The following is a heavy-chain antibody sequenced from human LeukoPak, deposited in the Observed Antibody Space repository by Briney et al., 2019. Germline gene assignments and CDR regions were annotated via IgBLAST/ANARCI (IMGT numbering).Heavy chain of an antibody. J-gene: IGHJ6*02. CDR3: AREGPRYYDSSGYRSYGMDV. CDR2: INPNSGGT. CDR1: GYTFTGYY. D-gene: IGHD3-22*01. Sequence: ASVKVSCKASGYTFTGYYMHWVRPAPGQGLAWMGWINPNSGGTNYAQKFQGRVTMTRDTSISTAYTELSRLRSDDTAVYYCAREGPRYYDSSGYRSYGMDVWGQGTTVTVSS. V-gene: IGHV1-2*02.